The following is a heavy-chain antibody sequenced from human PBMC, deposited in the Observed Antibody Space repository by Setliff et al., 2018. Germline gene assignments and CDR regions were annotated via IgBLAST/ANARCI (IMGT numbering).Heavy chain of an antibody. Sequence: GGSLRLSCAASGFTFSTYWMSWVRQAPGKGLEWVANIKQDGSEKYYVDSVKGRFTISRENAKNSLYLQMNSLRAGDTAVYYCARGIKTTVTTDYYYYYGMDVWGQGTTVTVSS. CDR1: GFTFSTYW. J-gene: IGHJ6*02. V-gene: IGHV3-7*04. D-gene: IGHD4-17*01. CDR3: ARGIKTTVTTDYYYYYGMDV. CDR2: IKQDGSEK.